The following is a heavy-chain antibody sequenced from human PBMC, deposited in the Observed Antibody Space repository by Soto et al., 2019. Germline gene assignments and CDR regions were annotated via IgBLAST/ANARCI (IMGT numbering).Heavy chain of an antibody. Sequence: GGSLRLSCAASGFTFSSYGTHWVRQAPGKGLEWVALISYDGSNKYYADSVKGRFTISRDNSKNTLYLQMNSLRAEDTAVYYCAKEGPNSGYFGYYFDYWGQGTLVTVS. V-gene: IGHV3-30*18. J-gene: IGHJ4*02. CDR3: AKEGPNSGYFGYYFDY. D-gene: IGHD5-12*01. CDR1: GFTFSSYG. CDR2: ISYDGSNK.